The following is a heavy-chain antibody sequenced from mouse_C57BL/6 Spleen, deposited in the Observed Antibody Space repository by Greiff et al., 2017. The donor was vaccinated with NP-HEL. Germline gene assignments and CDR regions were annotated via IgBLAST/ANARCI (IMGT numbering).Heavy chain of an antibody. CDR2: ISNLAYSI. Sequence: EVKLMESGGGLVQPGGSLKLSCAASGFTFSDYGMAWVRQAPRKGPAWVAFISNLAYSIYYADTVTGRFTISRENAKNTLYLEMSSLRSEDTAMYYCARGDDGYPYAMDYWGQGTSVTVSS. J-gene: IGHJ4*01. D-gene: IGHD2-3*01. CDR1: GFTFSDYG. V-gene: IGHV5-15*01. CDR3: ARGDDGYPYAMDY.